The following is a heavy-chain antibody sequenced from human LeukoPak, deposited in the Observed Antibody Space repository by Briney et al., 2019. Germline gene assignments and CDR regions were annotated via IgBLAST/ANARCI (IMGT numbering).Heavy chain of an antibody. CDR3: AKALVGARRAFDI. CDR2: ISGSGDST. D-gene: IGHD1-26*01. Sequence: QSGGSLRLSCAASGLTFSSYAMSWVRQAPGKGLEWVSGISGSGDSTYYADSVKGRFTISRDNSKNTLYMQMNSLRAEDTAVYYCAKALVGARRAFDIWGQGTMVTVSS. V-gene: IGHV3-23*01. J-gene: IGHJ3*02. CDR1: GLTFSSYA.